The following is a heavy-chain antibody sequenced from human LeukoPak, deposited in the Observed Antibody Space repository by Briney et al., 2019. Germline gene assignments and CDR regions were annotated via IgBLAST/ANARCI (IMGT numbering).Heavy chain of an antibody. V-gene: IGHV4-30-4*01. D-gene: IGHD2-15*01. J-gene: IGHJ4*02. CDR1: GGSISSGDYY. CDR2: IYYSGST. Sequence: SETLSLTCTVSGGSISSGDYYWSWIRQPPGKGLEWIGYIYYSGSTYYNPSLKSRVTISVDTSKNQLSLKLSSVTAADTAVYYCARVPRGSWNYVSYWGQGTLVTVSS. CDR3: ARVPRGSWNYVSY.